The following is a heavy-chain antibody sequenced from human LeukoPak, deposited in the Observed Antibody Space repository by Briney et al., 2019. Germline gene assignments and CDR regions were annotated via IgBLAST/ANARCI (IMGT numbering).Heavy chain of an antibody. CDR1: GGSISSSSYY. CDR2: IYYSGST. J-gene: IGHJ4*02. Sequence: SETLSLTCTVSGGSISSSSYYWGWIRQPPGKGLEWIGSIYYSGSTYYNPSLKSRVTISVDTSKNQFSLKLSSVTAADTAVYYCARCSSGLELDYWSQGTLVTVSS. CDR3: ARCSSGLELDY. V-gene: IGHV4-39*01. D-gene: IGHD6-19*01.